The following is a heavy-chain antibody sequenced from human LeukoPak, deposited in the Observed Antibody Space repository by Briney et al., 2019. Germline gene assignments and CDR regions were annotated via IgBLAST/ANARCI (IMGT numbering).Heavy chain of an antibody. CDR1: GYTFTGYY. D-gene: IGHD2-15*01. CDR2: INPNSGGT. J-gene: IGHJ6*02. V-gene: IGHV1-2*02. Sequence: ASVKVSCKASGYTFTGYYMHWVRQAPGQGLEWMGWINPNSGGTNYAQKFQGRVTMTRDTSISTAYMELSRLRSDDTAVYYCARKYCSGGSCYDPVGDVWGQGTTVTVSS. CDR3: ARKYCSGGSCYDPVGDV.